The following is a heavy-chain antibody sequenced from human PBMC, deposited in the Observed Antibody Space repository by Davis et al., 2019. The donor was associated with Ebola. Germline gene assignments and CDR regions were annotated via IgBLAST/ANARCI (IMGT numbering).Heavy chain of an antibody. CDR1: GFSFNYYY. V-gene: IGHV3-11*06. Sequence: PGGSLRLSCAASGFSFNYYYMSWIRQAPGKGLEWVSYISSSGDYTSYADSLKGRFTISRDNAKNSLYLQMNSLRAEDTAVYYCATELTGNAFDVWGRGTMVTVSS. CDR3: ATELTGNAFDV. CDR2: ISSSGDYT. J-gene: IGHJ3*01. D-gene: IGHD3-9*01.